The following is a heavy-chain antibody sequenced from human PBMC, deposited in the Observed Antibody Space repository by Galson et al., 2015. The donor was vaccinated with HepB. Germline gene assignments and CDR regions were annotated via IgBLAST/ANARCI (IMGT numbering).Heavy chain of an antibody. Sequence: SVKVSCKASGYTFTSYYIHWVRQAPGQGLEWVGIIFPSGGTTNYAQRFQGRVTVTRDTSTNTVYMELSGLRSDDTAVYYCAREPSNSLSFDYWGQGTLVTVSS. CDR2: IFPSGGTT. J-gene: IGHJ4*02. CDR3: AREPSNSLSFDY. D-gene: IGHD4-11*01. V-gene: IGHV1-46*01. CDR1: GYTFTSYY.